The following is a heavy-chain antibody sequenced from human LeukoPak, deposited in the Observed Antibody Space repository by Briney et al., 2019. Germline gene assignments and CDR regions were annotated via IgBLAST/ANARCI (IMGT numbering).Heavy chain of an antibody. J-gene: IGHJ3*02. D-gene: IGHD6-13*01. CDR1: EFTFSNYA. V-gene: IGHV3-23*01. Sequence: GGSLRLSCVGSEFTFSNYAMSWVRQAPGRGLEWVSSISGNGGGTYYADSVKGRFTISRDNSKNTLYLQMNSLRAEDTAVYYCARDIAAAGRQNAFDIWGQGTMVTVSS. CDR2: ISGNGGGT. CDR3: ARDIAAAGRQNAFDI.